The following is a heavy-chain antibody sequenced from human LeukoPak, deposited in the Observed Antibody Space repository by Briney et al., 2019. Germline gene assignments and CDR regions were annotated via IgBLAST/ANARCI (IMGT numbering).Heavy chain of an antibody. Sequence: GGSLRLSCAPSGFPFSSYQMSGVRQAPGKGLEWVSYISSSATTIYYADSVKGRFTISRDNAKNSLYLQMNSLRAEDTAVYYCASDEGSSTSCNHPWGQGTLVTVSS. V-gene: IGHV3-48*03. D-gene: IGHD2-2*01. CDR2: ISSSATTI. CDR3: ASDEGSSTSCNHP. CDR1: GFPFSSYQ. J-gene: IGHJ5*02.